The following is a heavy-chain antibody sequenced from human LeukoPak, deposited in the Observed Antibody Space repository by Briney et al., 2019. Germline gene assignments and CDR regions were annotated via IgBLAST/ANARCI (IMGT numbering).Heavy chain of an antibody. CDR2: ISSSSSYI. V-gene: IGHV3-21*01. CDR1: GFTFSSYS. D-gene: IGHD1-26*01. J-gene: IGHJ4*02. CDR3: ARAPEVGATHYFDY. Sequence: GGSLRLSCATSGFTFSSYSMNWVRQAPGKGLEWVSSISSSSSYIYYADSVKGRFTISRDNARNSLYLQMDSLRAEDTAVYYCARAPEVGATHYFDYWGQGTLVTVYS.